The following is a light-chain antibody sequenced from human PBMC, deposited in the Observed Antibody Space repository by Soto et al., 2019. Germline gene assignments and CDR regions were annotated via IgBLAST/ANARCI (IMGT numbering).Light chain of an antibody. Sequence: QSVLTQPASVSGSPGQSITISCTGTSSDVGGYNYVSWYQQHPGKAPKLIIYDVTNRPSGVSNRFSGSKSGNTASLTISGLQAEDEADYYCSSYTSSSTLVIFGGGTK. CDR3: SSYTSSSTLVI. J-gene: IGLJ2*01. V-gene: IGLV2-14*03. CDR2: DVT. CDR1: SSDVGGYNY.